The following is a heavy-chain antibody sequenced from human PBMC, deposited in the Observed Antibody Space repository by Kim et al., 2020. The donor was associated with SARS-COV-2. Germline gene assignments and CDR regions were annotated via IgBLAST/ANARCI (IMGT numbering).Heavy chain of an antibody. CDR1: GFTFSSYA. D-gene: IGHD6-13*01. V-gene: IGHV3-30*04. Sequence: GGSLRLSCAASGFTFSSYAMHWVRQAPGKGLEWVAVISYDGSNKYYADSVKGRFTISRDNSKNTLYLQMNSLRAEDTAVYYCARGEGIAAAGKDYGMDVWGRETTVTVSS. J-gene: IGHJ6*02. CDR3: ARGEGIAAAGKDYGMDV. CDR2: ISYDGSNK.